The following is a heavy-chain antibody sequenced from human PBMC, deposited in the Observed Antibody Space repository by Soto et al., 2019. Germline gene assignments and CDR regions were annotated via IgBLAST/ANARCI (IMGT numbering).Heavy chain of an antibody. Sequence: GGSLRLSCAASGFTSSSYAMSWVRQAPGKGLEWVSAITSSSSYTHYADSVKGRFTISRDNAKNSLYLQMNSLRAEDTAVYYCTGGQDNLAVNFDYWRQGTPVTVSS. J-gene: IGHJ4*02. V-gene: IGHV3-21*04. CDR3: TGGQDNLAVNFDY. CDR1: GFTSSSYA. CDR2: ITSSSSYT. D-gene: IGHD1-1*01.